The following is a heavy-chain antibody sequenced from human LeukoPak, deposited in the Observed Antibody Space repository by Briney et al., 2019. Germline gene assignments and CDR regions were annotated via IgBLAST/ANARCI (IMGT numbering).Heavy chain of an antibody. CDR2: ISSSSNYI. Sequence: GGSLRLSCAASGFTFSSYSMNWVRQAPGKGLEWVSSISSSSNYIYYADSVKGRFTISRDNAKNSLNLQMNSLRAEDTAVYYCARGHRKYSSGWYIYWGQGTLVTVSS. CDR1: GFTFSSYS. CDR3: ARGHRKYSSGWYIY. J-gene: IGHJ4*02. V-gene: IGHV3-21*01. D-gene: IGHD6-19*01.